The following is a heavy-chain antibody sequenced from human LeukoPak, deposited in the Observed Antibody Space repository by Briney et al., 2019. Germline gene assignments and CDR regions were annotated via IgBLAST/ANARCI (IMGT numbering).Heavy chain of an antibody. CDR2: IYYSGST. Sequence: TSETLSLTCTVSGGSISSYYWSWIRQPPGKGLEWIGNIYYSGSTNYNPSLKSRVTMSVDKSKNEFSLKLSSVTAADTAVYYCVRNGAYNLDYWGQGTLVTVSS. CDR1: GGSISSYY. V-gene: IGHV4-59*12. J-gene: IGHJ4*02. D-gene: IGHD1-14*01. CDR3: VRNGAYNLDY.